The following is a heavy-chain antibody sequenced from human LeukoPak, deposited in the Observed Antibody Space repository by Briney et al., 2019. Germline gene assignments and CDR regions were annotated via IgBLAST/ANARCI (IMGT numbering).Heavy chain of an antibody. CDR1: GGSISSCY. J-gene: IGHJ4*02. V-gene: IGHV4-59*01. D-gene: IGHD2-15*01. CDR2: IYYSGST. CDR3: ARIGVGKAFDY. Sequence: PSETLSLTCTVAGGSISSCYWSWLRQPPGRGLESIGYIYYSGSTNSNPSLTSRVTISVDSSKNQFSLKLSSVTAADTAVYYCARIGVGKAFDYWGQGTLVTVSS.